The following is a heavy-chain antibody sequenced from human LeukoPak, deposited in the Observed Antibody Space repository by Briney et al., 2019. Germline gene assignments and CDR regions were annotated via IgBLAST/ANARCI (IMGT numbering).Heavy chain of an antibody. CDR3: ASHWGGY. CDR1: GFTVSTNY. Sequence: GALRLSCAASGFTVSTNYMSWVRQAPGKGLEWVSIIYDSGTIHYADSVKGRFTISRDNLKNTLYLQVNSLRAEDTAVYYCASHWGGYWGQGTLVTVSS. J-gene: IGHJ4*02. CDR2: IYDSGTI. V-gene: IGHV3-53*01. D-gene: IGHD3-16*01.